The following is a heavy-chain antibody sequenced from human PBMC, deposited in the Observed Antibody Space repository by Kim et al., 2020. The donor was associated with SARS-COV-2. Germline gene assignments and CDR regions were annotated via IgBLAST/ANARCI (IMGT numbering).Heavy chain of an antibody. V-gene: IGHV3-7*01. D-gene: IGHD6-19*01. Sequence: GGSLRLSCAASGFTFSSYGMTWVRQAPGKGLEWVSNINQNGNNKYYADSVKGRFTISRDNTKNSLYLQMNSLRAEDTAVYYCARDGDVYSSGKDSFDIWGQGTMVTVSS. CDR2: INQNGNNK. CDR3: ARDGDVYSSGKDSFDI. J-gene: IGHJ3*02. CDR1: GFTFSSYG.